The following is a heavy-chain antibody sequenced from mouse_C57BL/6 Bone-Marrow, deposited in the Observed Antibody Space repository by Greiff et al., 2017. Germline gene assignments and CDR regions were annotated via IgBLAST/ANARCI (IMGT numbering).Heavy chain of an antibody. CDR3: ARSYYYGSSHDYYAMDY. V-gene: IGHV1-7*01. J-gene: IGHJ4*01. Sequence: VQLQQSGAELAKPGASVKLSCKASGYTFTSYWMHWVKQRPGQGLEWIGYINPSSGYTKYNQKFKDKATLTADKSSSTAHMQLSSLTYEDSAVYYCARSYYYGSSHDYYAMDYWGQGTSVTVSS. CDR2: INPSSGYT. D-gene: IGHD1-1*01. CDR1: GYTFTSYW.